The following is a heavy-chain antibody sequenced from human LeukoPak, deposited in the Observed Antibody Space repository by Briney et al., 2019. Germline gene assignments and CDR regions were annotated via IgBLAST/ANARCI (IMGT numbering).Heavy chain of an antibody. J-gene: IGHJ3*02. CDR1: GFTFSSYG. Sequence: GGTLRLSCAASGFTFSSYGMSWVRQAPGKGLEWVSGISDSGDSTYYADSVKGRFTISRDNSKNTLFLQMNSLRVEDTAVYYCAKEQWLALSFDIWGQGTMVTVSS. V-gene: IGHV3-23*01. CDR3: AKEQWLALSFDI. CDR2: ISDSGDST. D-gene: IGHD6-19*01.